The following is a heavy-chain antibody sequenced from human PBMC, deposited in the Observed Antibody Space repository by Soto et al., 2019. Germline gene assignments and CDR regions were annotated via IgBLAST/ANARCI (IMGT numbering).Heavy chain of an antibody. Sequence: ASVKVSCKASGYTFTSYGISWVRQAPGQGLEWMGWISAYNGNTNYAQKLQGRVTMTTDTSTSTAYMELRSLRSDDTAVYYCVRLTIGYNGFYYLDYWGQGTLVT. CDR1: GYTFTSYG. CDR3: VRLTIGYNGFYYLDY. CDR2: ISAYNGNT. V-gene: IGHV1-18*01. D-gene: IGHD5-12*01. J-gene: IGHJ4*02.